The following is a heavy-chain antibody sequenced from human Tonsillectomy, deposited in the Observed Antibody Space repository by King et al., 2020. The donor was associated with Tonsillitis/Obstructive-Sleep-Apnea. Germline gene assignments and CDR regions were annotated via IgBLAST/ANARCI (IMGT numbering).Heavy chain of an antibody. J-gene: IGHJ3*02. Sequence: QLVQSGAEVKKPGASVKVSCKVSGYTLTELSMHWVRQAPGKGLEWMGGFDPEDGETIYAQKFQGRVTMTEDTSTDAAYMALSSLRSEDTAVYYCATPNDILTGRDAFDIWGQGTMVTVSS. D-gene: IGHD3-9*01. CDR1: GYTLTELS. CDR3: ATPNDILTGRDAFDI. V-gene: IGHV1-24*01. CDR2: FDPEDGET.